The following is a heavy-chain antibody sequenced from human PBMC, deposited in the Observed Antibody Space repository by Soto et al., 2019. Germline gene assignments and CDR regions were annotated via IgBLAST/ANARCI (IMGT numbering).Heavy chain of an antibody. Sequence: GGSLRLSCAASGFTFSSYGMHWVRQAPGKGLEWVAVISYDGSNKYYADSVKGRFTISRDNSKNTLYLQMNSLRAEDTAVYYCAKDQVYYGSGSYPYWGQGTLVTVSS. CDR1: GFTFSSYG. V-gene: IGHV3-30*18. J-gene: IGHJ4*02. D-gene: IGHD3-10*01. CDR3: AKDQVYYGSGSYPY. CDR2: ISYDGSNK.